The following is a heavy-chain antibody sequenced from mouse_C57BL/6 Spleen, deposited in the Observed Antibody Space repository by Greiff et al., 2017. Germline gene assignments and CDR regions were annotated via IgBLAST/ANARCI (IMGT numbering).Heavy chain of an antibody. CDR1: GYTFTSYW. Sequence: QVQLKQPGAELVRPGSSVKLSCKASGYTFTSYWMHWVKQRPIQGLEWIGNIDPSDSETHYNQKFKDKATLTVDKSSSTAYMQLSSLTSEDSAVYYCARYAQDGYSSFAYWGQGTLVTVSA. CDR2: IDPSDSET. CDR3: ARYAQDGYSSFAY. V-gene: IGHV1-52*01. J-gene: IGHJ3*01. D-gene: IGHD2-3*01.